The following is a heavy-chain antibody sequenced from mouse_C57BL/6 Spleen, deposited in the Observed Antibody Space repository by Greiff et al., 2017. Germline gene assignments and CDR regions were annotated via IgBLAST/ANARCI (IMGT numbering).Heavy chain of an antibody. CDR2: INPNNGGT. V-gene: IGHV1-22*01. D-gene: IGHD2-3*01. Sequence: VQLQQSGPELVKPGASVKMSCKASGYTFTDYNMHWVKQSHGKSLEWIGYINPNNGGTSYNQKFKGKATLTVNKSSSPAYMELRSLPSEDSAVYYCARVPRWLPFDYWGQGTTLTVSS. J-gene: IGHJ2*01. CDR3: ARVPRWLPFDY. CDR1: GYTFTDYN.